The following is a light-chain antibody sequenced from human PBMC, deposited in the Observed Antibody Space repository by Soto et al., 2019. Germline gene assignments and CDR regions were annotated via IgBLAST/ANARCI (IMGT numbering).Light chain of an antibody. CDR1: QSISNY. Sequence: DIQMTQSPSSLSAAEGDRVIITCRASQSISNYLNWYQQKRGKAPNLLIFGASSLQSGVPSRFSGSGSGTEFTLTISSLQREDFATYYCQQSYSTPRTFDQGTKVEIK. J-gene: IGKJ1*01. V-gene: IGKV1-39*01. CDR2: GAS. CDR3: QQSYSTPRT.